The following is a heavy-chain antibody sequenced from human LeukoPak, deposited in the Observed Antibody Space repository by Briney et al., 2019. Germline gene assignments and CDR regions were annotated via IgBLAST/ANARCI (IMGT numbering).Heavy chain of an antibody. Sequence: GGSLRLSCAASGFTFSSYAMSWVRQAPGKVLEWVSAISGSGGSTYYADSVKGRFTISRDNSKNTLYLQMNSLRAEDTAVYYCAKRVSSSGWDNYFDYWGQGTLVTVSS. J-gene: IGHJ4*02. V-gene: IGHV3-23*01. D-gene: IGHD6-19*01. CDR1: GFTFSSYA. CDR2: ISGSGGST. CDR3: AKRVSSSGWDNYFDY.